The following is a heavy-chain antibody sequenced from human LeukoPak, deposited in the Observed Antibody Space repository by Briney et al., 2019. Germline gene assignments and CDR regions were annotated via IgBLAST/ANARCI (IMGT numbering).Heavy chain of an antibody. J-gene: IGHJ5*02. CDR1: GYSFTGHY. D-gene: IGHD6-13*01. CDR2: INPNRGGT. Sequence: ASVKVSFKASGYSFTGHYMHWVRQAPGQGLEGMGWINPNRGGTNYAQKFQGRVTMTKDTSISTAYMELSRLTSDDTAVYYCARVGGDSSSCYGGYNWFDPWGQRTLVTVSS. V-gene: IGHV1-2*02. CDR3: ARVGGDSSSCYGGYNWFDP.